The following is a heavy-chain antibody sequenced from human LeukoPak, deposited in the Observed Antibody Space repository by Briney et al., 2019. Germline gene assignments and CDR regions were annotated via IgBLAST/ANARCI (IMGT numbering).Heavy chain of an antibody. CDR2: IKQDGSEK. D-gene: IGHD3-10*01. CDR1: GFTFSTYW. V-gene: IGHV3-7*01. Sequence: GGSLRLSCVASGFTFSTYWMTWVRQAPGKGLEWVANIKQDGSEKYYVDSVKGRFTISTDNAKNSLYLQMNSLRAEDTALYYCARDSYDGAYYSYYMDVWGKGTTVTVSS. J-gene: IGHJ6*03. CDR3: ARDSYDGAYYSYYMDV.